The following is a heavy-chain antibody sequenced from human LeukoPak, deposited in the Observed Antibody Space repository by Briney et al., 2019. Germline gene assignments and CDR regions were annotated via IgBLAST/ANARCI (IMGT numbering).Heavy chain of an antibody. D-gene: IGHD3-22*01. CDR1: GGTFSSYA. CDR2: IIPIFGTA. J-gene: IGHJ4*02. Sequence: SVKVSCKASGGTFSSYAISWVRQAPGQGLEWMGRIIPIFGTANYAQKFQGRVTITTDESTSTAYMELRSLRSEDTAVYYCARDYYDSSGYLDYWGQGTLVTVSS. CDR3: ARDYYDSSGYLDY. V-gene: IGHV1-69*05.